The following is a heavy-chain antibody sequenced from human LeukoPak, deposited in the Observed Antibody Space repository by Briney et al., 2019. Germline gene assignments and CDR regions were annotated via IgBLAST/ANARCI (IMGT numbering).Heavy chain of an antibody. CDR1: GYSFTSYW. D-gene: IGHD5-24*01. Sequence: GESLKISCQGSGYSFTSYWIGWVRQMPGKGLEWMGIIYPGDSDTRYSPSFQGQVTISADKSISTAYLQWSSLKASDTAMYYCARQRSEMATIHYYYLDYWGQGTLVTVSS. V-gene: IGHV5-51*01. CDR3: ARQRSEMATIHYYYLDY. J-gene: IGHJ4*02. CDR2: IYPGDSDT.